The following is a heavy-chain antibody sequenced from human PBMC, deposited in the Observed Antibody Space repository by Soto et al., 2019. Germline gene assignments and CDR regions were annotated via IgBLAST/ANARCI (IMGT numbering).Heavy chain of an antibody. J-gene: IGHJ4*02. D-gene: IGHD1-1*01. V-gene: IGHV1-18*01. CDR1: GYAFTTYG. Sequence: QVHLVQSGAEVKKPGASVKVSCQGSGYAFTTYGITWVRQAPGQGLEWMGWISAHNGNTNYAQKLQGRGTVTRDTSTSTDYMELRSLRYDDTAVYYCARGRYGDYWGQGALVTVSS. CDR2: ISAHNGNT. CDR3: ARGRYGDY.